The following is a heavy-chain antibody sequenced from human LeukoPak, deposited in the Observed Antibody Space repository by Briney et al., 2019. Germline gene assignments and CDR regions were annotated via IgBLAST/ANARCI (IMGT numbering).Heavy chain of an antibody. CDR2: IRDGGSNK. D-gene: IGHD2-2*01. CDR1: GFTFSSYG. J-gene: IGHJ6*03. Sequence: GGSLRLSCAASGFTFSSYGMHWVRQARGKGLEWVAFIRDGGSNKYYADSVKGRFTISRDNSKNTLYLQMNSLRAEDTAVYYCAKVYCSSSSCYPIYYYYYMDVWGKGTTVTVSS. CDR3: AKVYCSSSSCYPIYYYYYMDV. V-gene: IGHV3-30*02.